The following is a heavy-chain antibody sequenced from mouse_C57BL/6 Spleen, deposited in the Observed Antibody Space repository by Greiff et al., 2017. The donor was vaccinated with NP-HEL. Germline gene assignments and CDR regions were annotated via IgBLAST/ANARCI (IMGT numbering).Heavy chain of an antibody. Sequence: VQLQQSGAELVKPGASVKLSCTASGFNIKDYYMHWVKQRTEQGLEWIGRIDPEDGETKYAPKFQGKATITADTSSNTAYLQLSSLTSEDTAVYYCARHPYDYESYWYFDAWGTGTTVTVSS. V-gene: IGHV14-2*01. D-gene: IGHD2-4*01. CDR3: ARHPYDYESYWYFDA. CDR1: GFNIKDYY. J-gene: IGHJ1*03. CDR2: IDPEDGET.